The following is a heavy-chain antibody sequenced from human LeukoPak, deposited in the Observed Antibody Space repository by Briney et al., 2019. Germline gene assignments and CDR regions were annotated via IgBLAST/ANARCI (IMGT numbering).Heavy chain of an antibody. D-gene: IGHD3-22*01. CDR1: GFTFSSYA. CDR3: AKDWGSGYRGKYYFDY. V-gene: IGHV3-30*04. CDR2: ISYDGSNK. Sequence: GGSLRLSCAASGFTFSSYAMHWVRQAPGQGLEWVAVISYDGSNKYYADSVKGRFTISRDNSKNTLYLQMNSLRAEDTAVYYCAKDWGSGYRGKYYFDYWGQGTLVTVSS. J-gene: IGHJ4*02.